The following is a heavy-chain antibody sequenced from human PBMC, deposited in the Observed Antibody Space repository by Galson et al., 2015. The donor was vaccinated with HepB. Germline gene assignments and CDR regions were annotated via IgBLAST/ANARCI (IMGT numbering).Heavy chain of an antibody. J-gene: IGHJ5*02. Sequence: SLRLSCAASGFTFSNHAMTWVRQAPGKGLEWLSGIEAIDSRTYHAESVKGRITISRDNSKNTVYLRMNGLRVDDTAVYFCARVLKLATWGFDPWGQGTLVTVSS. CDR3: ARVLKLATWGFDP. D-gene: IGHD1-1*01. CDR2: IEAIDSRT. CDR1: GFTFSNHA. V-gene: IGHV3-23*01.